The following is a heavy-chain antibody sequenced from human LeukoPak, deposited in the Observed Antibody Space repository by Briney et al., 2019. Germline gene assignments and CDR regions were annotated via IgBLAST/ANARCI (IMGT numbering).Heavy chain of an antibody. CDR3: PRDPSRGGFCFDY. Sequence: KPGGSLRLSCAASGFTFSDYYMSWIRQAPGKGLEWVSYISSSGSTICYADSVKGRFTISRDNAKNSLYLQMNSLRAEDTAVYYWPRDPSRGGFCFDYWGKGPLVTVPP. J-gene: IGHJ4*02. V-gene: IGHV3-11*01. D-gene: IGHD3-10*01. CDR2: ISSSGSTI. CDR1: GFTFSDYY.